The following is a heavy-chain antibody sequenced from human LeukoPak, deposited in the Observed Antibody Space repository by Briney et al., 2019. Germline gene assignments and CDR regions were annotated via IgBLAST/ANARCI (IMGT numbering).Heavy chain of an antibody. J-gene: IGHJ4*02. Sequence: SETLSLTCAVYGGSFSGYYWSWIRQPPGQGLEWIGEINHSGSTNYNPSLNRQVTISVDTSKNQYSLKLSPVTAADTAVYYCARGRPSTGCYGPNRFDYWGQGTLVSVSS. D-gene: IGHD2-2*01. V-gene: IGHV4-34*01. CDR3: ARGRPSTGCYGPNRFDY. CDR2: INHSGST. CDR1: GGSFSGYY.